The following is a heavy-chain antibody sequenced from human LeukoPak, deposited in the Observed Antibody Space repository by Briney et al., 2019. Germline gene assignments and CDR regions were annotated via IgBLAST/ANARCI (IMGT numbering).Heavy chain of an antibody. J-gene: IGHJ4*02. CDR1: GGSISSHY. CDR3: ARGNGDGYKPGGFDY. D-gene: IGHD5-24*01. V-gene: IGHV4-59*11. CDR2: IYYSGST. Sequence: SETLSLTCTVSGGSISSHYWSWIRQPPGKGLEWIGYIYYSGSTNYNPSLKSRVTISVDTSKNQFSLKLSSVTAADTAVYYCARGNGDGYKPGGFDYWGQGTLVTVSS.